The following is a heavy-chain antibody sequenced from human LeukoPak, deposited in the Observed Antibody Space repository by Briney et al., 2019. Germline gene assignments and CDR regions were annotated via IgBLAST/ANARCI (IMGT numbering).Heavy chain of an antibody. D-gene: IGHD5-18*01. Sequence: GRSLRLSCAASGFTFSSYAMHWVRQAPGKGLEWVAVISYDGSNKYYADSVKGRFTISRDNSKNTLYLQMNSLRAEGTAVYYCARDQVDTASFYYFDYWGQGTLVTVSS. CDR3: ARDQVDTASFYYFDY. CDR1: GFTFSSYA. J-gene: IGHJ4*02. V-gene: IGHV3-30-3*01. CDR2: ISYDGSNK.